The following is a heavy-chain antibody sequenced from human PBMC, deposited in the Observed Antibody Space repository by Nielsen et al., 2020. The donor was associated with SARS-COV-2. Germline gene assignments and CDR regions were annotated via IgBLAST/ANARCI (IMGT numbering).Heavy chain of an antibody. V-gene: IGHV5-51*01. D-gene: IGHD3-16*01. CDR2: IYPGDSET. CDR3: ARRHMIPFGAGTYHFDF. CDR1: GYSFSSYW. J-gene: IGHJ4*02. Sequence: GGSLRLSCEASGYSFSSYWIAWVRQRPGKGLEWMGIIYPGDSETKYSPSIQGQVTMSVDKSLRTAYLQWRTLKASNTAMYYCARRHMIPFGAGTYHFDFWGQGTLVTVSS.